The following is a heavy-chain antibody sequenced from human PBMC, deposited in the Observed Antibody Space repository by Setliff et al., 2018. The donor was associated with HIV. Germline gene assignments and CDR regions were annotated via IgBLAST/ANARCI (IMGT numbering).Heavy chain of an antibody. CDR3: AKGQDGLRYNWFDP. Sequence: GGSLRLSCAASGFTFSRYPMSWVRQAPGEGLEWVSSLSEGGYDTYYADSVKGRFTISRDNSKNMLYLQMNSLRAEDTAVYYCAKGQDGLRYNWFDPWGHGTLVTVSS. V-gene: IGHV3-23*01. CDR1: GFTFSRYP. CDR2: LSEGGYDT. J-gene: IGHJ5*02.